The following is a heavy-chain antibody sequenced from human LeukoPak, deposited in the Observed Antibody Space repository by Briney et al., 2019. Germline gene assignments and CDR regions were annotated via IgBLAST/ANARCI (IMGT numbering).Heavy chain of an antibody. CDR1: GYNFVGYY. J-gene: IGHJ6*03. CDR2: INPRDGET. D-gene: IGHD6-13*01. V-gene: IGHV1-2*06. CDR3: ARGPLNSSWYDYYYYYYYMDV. Sequence: ASVKVSCKASGYNFVGYYIHWVRQAPGQGLEWMGRINPRDGETNFAQKFQGRVTMTSDTSISTAYMELSGLRSEDTAVYYCARGPLNSSWYDYYYYYYYMDVWGKGTTVTISS.